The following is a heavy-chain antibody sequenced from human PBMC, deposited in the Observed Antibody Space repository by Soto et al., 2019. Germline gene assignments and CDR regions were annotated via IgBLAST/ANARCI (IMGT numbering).Heavy chain of an antibody. D-gene: IGHD2-21*02. Sequence: QVQLVPSGAEVKKPGASVKVSCKASGYTFTSYYMNWVRQAPGQGLEWLGIINPSGGYTTYAQRFLCRVTMTSDTSTRTVDMELGSLSSEDTAVYYCYGGGGIVVVTAPYDHCGQGTLVTVSS. CDR2: INPSGGYT. V-gene: IGHV1-46*01. CDR3: YGGGGIVVVTAPYDH. J-gene: IGHJ4*02. CDR1: GYTFTSYY.